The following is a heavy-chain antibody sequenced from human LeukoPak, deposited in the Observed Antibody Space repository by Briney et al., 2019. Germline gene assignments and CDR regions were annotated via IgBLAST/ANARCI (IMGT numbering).Heavy chain of an antibody. CDR2: TYYRSKWYN. CDR3: ARESWDIEGYNWFDP. J-gene: IGHJ5*02. V-gene: IGHV6-1*01. CDR1: GDSVSSNSAA. D-gene: IGHD2-15*01. Sequence: SQTLSLTCAISGDSVSSNSAAWKWIRQSASRGLEWLGRTYYRSKWYNDYAVSVKSRITINPDTSKNQFSLQLNSVTPEDTAVYYCARESWDIEGYNWFDPWGQGTLVTVSS.